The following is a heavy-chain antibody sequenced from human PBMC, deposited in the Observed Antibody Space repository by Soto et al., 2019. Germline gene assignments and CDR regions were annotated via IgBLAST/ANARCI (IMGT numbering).Heavy chain of an antibody. Sequence: PWGSLRLSXTTSGYTISTYCLHWVRQAPGKGREWVATIWYHGNTYYYKDSIKGRFAVSRDNSKNTVFLQMNTLRAEDTATYYCAGDRGYGGNYVFDFWGLGTLVTVSS. V-gene: IGHV3-33*01. CDR3: AGDRGYGGNYVFDF. J-gene: IGHJ4*02. CDR1: GYTISTYC. D-gene: IGHD4-4*01. CDR2: IWYHGNTY.